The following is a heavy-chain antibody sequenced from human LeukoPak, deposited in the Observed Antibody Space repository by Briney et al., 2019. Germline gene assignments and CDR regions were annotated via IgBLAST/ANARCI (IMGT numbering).Heavy chain of an antibody. V-gene: IGHV4-59*01. CDR3: ARGDYSGWTDY. D-gene: IGHD6-19*01. J-gene: IGHJ4*02. CDR1: GGSISSYY. Sequence: SETLSLTCTVSGGSISSYYWSWIRQPPGKGLEWIGYIYYSGSTNYNPSLKSRVTISVDTSKNRFSLKLSSVTAADTAVYYCARGDYSGWTDYWGQGTLVTVSS. CDR2: IYYSGST.